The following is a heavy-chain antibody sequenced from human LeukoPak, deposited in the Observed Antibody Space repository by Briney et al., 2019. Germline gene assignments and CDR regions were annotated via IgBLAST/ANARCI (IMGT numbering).Heavy chain of an antibody. CDR3: ARVTVVGANHIDY. J-gene: IGHJ4*02. V-gene: IGHV3-48*02. CDR2: ISSSSSTI. CDR1: GFTFSSCG. D-gene: IGHD1-26*01. Sequence: PGGSLRLSCAASGFTFSSCGMNWVRQAPGKGLEWVSYISSSSSTIYYVDSVKGRFTISRDNAKNSLYLQMNSLGDEDTAVYFCARVTVVGANHIDYWGQGTLVTVSS.